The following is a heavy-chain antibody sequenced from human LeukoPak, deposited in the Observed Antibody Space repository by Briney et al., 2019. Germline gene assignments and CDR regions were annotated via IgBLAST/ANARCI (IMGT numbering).Heavy chain of an antibody. Sequence: PSETLSLTCTVSGGSISSSSYYWGWIRQPPGKGLEWIGSIYYSGSTYYNPSLKSRVTISVDTSKNQFSLKLSSVTAADTAVYYCAGGIYGDYIDYWGQGTLVTVSS. J-gene: IGHJ4*02. V-gene: IGHV4-39*07. D-gene: IGHD4-17*01. CDR2: IYYSGST. CDR1: GGSISSSSYY. CDR3: AGGIYGDYIDY.